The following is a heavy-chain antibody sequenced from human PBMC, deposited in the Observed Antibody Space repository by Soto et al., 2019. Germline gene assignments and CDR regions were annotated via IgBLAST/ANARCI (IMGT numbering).Heavy chain of an antibody. CDR3: ARGRGGYTVYWYFDL. D-gene: IGHD5-18*01. J-gene: IGHJ2*01. CDR1: GFTFSSYS. V-gene: IGHV3-21*01. Sequence: EVQLVESGGGLVKPGGSLRLSCAASGFTFSSYSMNWVRQAPGKGLEWVSSISSSSSYIYYADSVKGRFTISRDNGKNSLYLQMNSLRAQDTAVYYCARGRGGYTVYWYFDLLGRGALVTVSS. CDR2: ISSSSSYI.